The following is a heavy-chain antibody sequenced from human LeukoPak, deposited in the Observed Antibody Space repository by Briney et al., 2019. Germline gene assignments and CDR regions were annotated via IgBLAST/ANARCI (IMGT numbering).Heavy chain of an antibody. CDR3: ARAYQRLGELSLPDY. V-gene: IGHV7-4-1*02. CDR1: GYTFTNYA. D-gene: IGHD3-16*02. Sequence: GASVKVSCKASGYTFTNYAMNWVRQAPGQGLEWMGWIHPSTGNPTYAQGFTGRFVFSLDTSVSTTYLQISSLKAVDTAVYYCARAYQRLGELSLPDYWGQGTLVTVSS. CDR2: IHPSTGNP. J-gene: IGHJ4*02.